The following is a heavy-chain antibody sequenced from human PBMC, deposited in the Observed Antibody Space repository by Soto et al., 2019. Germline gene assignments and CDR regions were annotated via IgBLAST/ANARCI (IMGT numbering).Heavy chain of an antibody. D-gene: IGHD2-21*01. CDR1: GFTFSNAW. J-gene: IGHJ4*02. Sequence: EVQLVESGGGLVKPGGSLRLSCAGSGFTFSNAWMNWVRQAPGKGLEWVGRIKSKIDGGTTDYTAPVKGRFTISRDDSKNTLYLQLNSLKTEDTAVYYCTTDHPYEYDRTCYDHWGQGALITVSS. CDR2: IKSKIDGGTT. CDR3: TTDHPYEYDRTCYDH. V-gene: IGHV3-15*07.